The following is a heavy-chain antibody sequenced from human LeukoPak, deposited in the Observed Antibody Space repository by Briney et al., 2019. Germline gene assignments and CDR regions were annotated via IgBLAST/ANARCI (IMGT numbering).Heavy chain of an antibody. CDR3: ARAIRFLEWF. D-gene: IGHD3-3*01. Sequence: GESLKISCKGSGYNFTSYWIGWVRQMPGKGLEWMGIIYPGDSDTRYSPSLQGQVTISADKSISTAYLQWSSLKASDTAIYYCARAIRFLEWFWGQGTLVTVSS. CDR2: IYPGDSDT. CDR1: GYNFTSYW. V-gene: IGHV5-51*01. J-gene: IGHJ4*02.